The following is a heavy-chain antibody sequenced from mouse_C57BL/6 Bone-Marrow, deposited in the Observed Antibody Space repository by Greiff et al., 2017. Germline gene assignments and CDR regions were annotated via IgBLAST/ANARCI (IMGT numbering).Heavy chain of an antibody. V-gene: IGHV14-4*01. CDR1: GFNIKDDY. Sequence: EVMLVESGAELVRPGASVKLSCTASGFNIKDDYMHWVKQRPEQGLEWIGWIDPENGDTEYASKFQGKATITADTSSNTAYLQLSSLTSEYTAVYYCTSNAAIPFDYWGQGTTLTVSS. J-gene: IGHJ2*01. CDR2: IDPENGDT. CDR3: TSNAAIPFDY.